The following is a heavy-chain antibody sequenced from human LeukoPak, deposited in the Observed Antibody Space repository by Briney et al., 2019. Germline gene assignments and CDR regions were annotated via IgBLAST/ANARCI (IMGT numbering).Heavy chain of an antibody. J-gene: IGHJ3*02. CDR3: ASRVVVVAATSGDDAFDI. Sequence: ASLKIFCKASGYSFTSYLISRLRQLPGKGVEWLGRIDPSDSYTNYSPSFQGHVTISADKSISTSYLQWSSLKASDTAMYYCASRVVVVAATSGDDAFDIWGQGTMVTVSS. CDR2: IDPSDSYT. CDR1: GYSFTSYL. V-gene: IGHV5-10-1*01. D-gene: IGHD2-15*01.